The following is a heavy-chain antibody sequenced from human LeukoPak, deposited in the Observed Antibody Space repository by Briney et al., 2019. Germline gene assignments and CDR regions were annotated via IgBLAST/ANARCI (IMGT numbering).Heavy chain of an antibody. CDR1: GFTFDDYA. D-gene: IGHD6-13*01. V-gene: IGHV3-9*01. J-gene: IGHJ4*02. CDR2: ISWNSGSI. Sequence: GGSLRLSCAASGFTFDDYAMHWVRQAPGKGLEWVSGISWNSGSIGYADSVKGRFTISRDNVKNSLYLQMNSLRAEDTAVYYCARDPPLIAAAASRGDYWGQGTLVTVSS. CDR3: ARDPPLIAAAASRGDY.